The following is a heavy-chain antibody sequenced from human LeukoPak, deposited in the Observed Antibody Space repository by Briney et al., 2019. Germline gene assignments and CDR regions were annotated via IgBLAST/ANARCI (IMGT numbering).Heavy chain of an antibody. CDR1: GFSFNSYS. Sequence: GGSLRLSCVASGFSFNSYSMNWVRQAPGMGLEWVSSISSSSTYIYYTDSLKGRFTISRDNAKNSLYLQINSLRLEDTAVYYCVRDWAPASMQAAPFDCWGQGTLVTVSS. D-gene: IGHD2/OR15-2a*01. CDR2: ISSSSTYI. CDR3: VRDWAPASMQAAPFDC. V-gene: IGHV3-21*01. J-gene: IGHJ4*02.